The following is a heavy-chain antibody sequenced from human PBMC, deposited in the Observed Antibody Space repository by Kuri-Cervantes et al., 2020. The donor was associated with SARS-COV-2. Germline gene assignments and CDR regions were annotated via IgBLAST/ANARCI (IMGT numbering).Heavy chain of an antibody. V-gene: IGHV3-15*01. CDR1: GFTFDDYA. Sequence: GESLKISCAASGFTFDDYAMHWVRQAPGKGLEWVGRIKSKTDGGTTDYAAPVKGRFTISRDDSKNTLYLQMNSLRAEDTAVYYCARQYPAARRWGDFDYWGQGTLVTVSS. J-gene: IGHJ4*02. CDR2: IKSKTDGGTT. D-gene: IGHD6-6*01. CDR3: ARQYPAARRWGDFDY.